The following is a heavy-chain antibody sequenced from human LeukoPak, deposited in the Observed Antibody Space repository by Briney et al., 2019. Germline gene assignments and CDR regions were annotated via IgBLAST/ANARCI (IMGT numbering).Heavy chain of an antibody. CDR3: ARGENYYFHTDV. CDR1: GFSVSDSY. CDR2: LYSGGDT. Sequence: GGSLRLSCAASGFSVSDSYMSWVRQAPGKGLEWVSILYSGGDTYYSASVRGRFTISRDNSKNTLYLQMITLSAADTAVYFCARGENYYFHTDVWGKGATVTVSS. V-gene: IGHV3-66*02. D-gene: IGHD2/OR15-2a*01. J-gene: IGHJ6*03.